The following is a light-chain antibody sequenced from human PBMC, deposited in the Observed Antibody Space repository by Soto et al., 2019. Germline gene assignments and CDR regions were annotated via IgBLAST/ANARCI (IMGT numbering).Light chain of an antibody. CDR1: QSISSW. CDR3: QQYNSYWT. CDR2: DAS. Sequence: DIQMTQSPSTLSASVGDRVTITCRASQSISSWLAWYQQKPGKAPKLMTYDASSLESGVPSRFSGSGAGTEFSFTISSLQPDDFATYYCQQYNSYWTLGQGTKVDIK. J-gene: IGKJ1*01. V-gene: IGKV1-5*01.